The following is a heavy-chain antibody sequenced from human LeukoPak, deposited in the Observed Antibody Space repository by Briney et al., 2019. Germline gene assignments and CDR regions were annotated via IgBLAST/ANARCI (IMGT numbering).Heavy chain of an antibody. V-gene: IGHV3-15*01. J-gene: IGHJ3*02. D-gene: IGHD6-19*01. Sequence: GGSLRLSCAASGFTFSNAWMSWVRQAPGKGLEWVGRIKSKTDGGPTDYAAPVKGRFTISRDDSKNTLYLQMNSLKTEDTAVYYCTTLRAVDLPTDAFDIWGQGTMVTVSS. CDR1: GFTFSNAW. CDR3: TTLRAVDLPTDAFDI. CDR2: IKSKTDGGPT.